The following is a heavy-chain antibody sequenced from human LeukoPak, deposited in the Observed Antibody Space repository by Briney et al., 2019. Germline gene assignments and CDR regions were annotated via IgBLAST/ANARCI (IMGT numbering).Heavy chain of an antibody. CDR3: AKDSGIAVAAH. Sequence: GRSLRLSCAASGFTFSSYGMHWVRQAPGKGLEWVAVISYDGSNKYYADSVKGRFTISRDNSKNTLYLQMNSLRAEDTAVYYCAKDSGIAVAAHWGQGTLVTVSS. CDR1: GFTFSSYG. CDR2: ISYDGSNK. V-gene: IGHV3-30*18. D-gene: IGHD6-19*01. J-gene: IGHJ4*02.